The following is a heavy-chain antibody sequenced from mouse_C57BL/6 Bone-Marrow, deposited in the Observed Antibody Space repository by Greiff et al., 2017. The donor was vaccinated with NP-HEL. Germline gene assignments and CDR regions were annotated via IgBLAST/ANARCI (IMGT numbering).Heavy chain of an antibody. Sequence: DVKLVESGGGLVQPGGSLSLSCAASGFTFTDYYMSWVRQPPGKALEWLGFIRNKANGYTTEYSASVKGRFTISRDNSPSILYLQMNALRAEDSATYYCARYPHYYGSSYEGYFDYWGQGTTLTVSS. CDR1: GFTFTDYY. CDR2: IRNKANGYTT. D-gene: IGHD1-1*01. J-gene: IGHJ2*01. V-gene: IGHV7-3*01. CDR3: ARYPHYYGSSYEGYFDY.